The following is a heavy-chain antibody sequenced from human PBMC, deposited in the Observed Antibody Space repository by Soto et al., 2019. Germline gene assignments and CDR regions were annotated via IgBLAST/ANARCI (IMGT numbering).Heavy chain of an antibody. J-gene: IGHJ4*02. D-gene: IGHD2-21*02. CDR1: GGTFSSHS. V-gene: IGHV4-34*08. Sequence: SETLSLTCAIYGGTFSSHSRSWVRQPPGKGLEWIGEIDHGGSTNYSPSLKSRVTISGDTSKNQFTLELRSLTAADTGVYYCAAYDVGTIIQDYWGQGXRVTVYS. CDR2: IDHGGST. CDR3: AAYDVGTIIQDY.